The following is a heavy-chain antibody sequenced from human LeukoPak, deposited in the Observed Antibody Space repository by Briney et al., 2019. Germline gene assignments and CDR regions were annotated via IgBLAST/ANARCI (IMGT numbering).Heavy chain of an antibody. D-gene: IGHD2-8*01. V-gene: IGHV1-18*01. CDR1: GYTFTSYG. CDR3: ARDYHCTNGVCYRDGYFDY. J-gene: IGHJ4*02. Sequence: ASVKVSCKASGYTFTSYGISWVRQAPGQGLEWMGWISAYNGNTNYAQKLQGRVTMTTDTSTSTAYMELRSLRSDDTAVYYCARDYHCTNGVCYRDGYFDYWGQGTLVTVSS. CDR2: ISAYNGNT.